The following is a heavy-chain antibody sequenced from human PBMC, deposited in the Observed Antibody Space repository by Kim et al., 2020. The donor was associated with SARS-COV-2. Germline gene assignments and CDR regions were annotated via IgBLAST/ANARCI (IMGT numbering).Heavy chain of an antibody. V-gene: IGHV1-69*13. CDR1: GGTFSSYA. J-gene: IGHJ6*02. CDR3: ARDALDTAMANYYYHYGMDV. CDR2: IIPIFGTA. D-gene: IGHD5-18*01. Sequence: ASVKVSCKASGGTFSSYAISWVRQAPGQGLEWMGGIIPIFGTANYAQKFQGRVTITADESTSTAYMELSSLRSEDTAVYYCARDALDTAMANYYYHYGMDVWGQGTTVTVSS.